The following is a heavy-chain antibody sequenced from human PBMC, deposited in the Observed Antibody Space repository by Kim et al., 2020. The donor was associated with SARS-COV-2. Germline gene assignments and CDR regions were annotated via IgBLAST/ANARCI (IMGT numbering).Heavy chain of an antibody. V-gene: IGHV4-34*01. J-gene: IGHJ5*02. CDR1: GGSFSGYY. D-gene: IGHD3-3*01. Sequence: SETLSLTCAVYGGSFSGYYWSWIRQPPGKGLEWIGEINHSGSTNYNPSLKSRVTISVDTSKNQFSLKLSSVTAADTAVYYCARGLITIFGVVRGWFDPWGQGTLVTVSS. CDR3: ARGLITIFGVVRGWFDP. CDR2: INHSGST.